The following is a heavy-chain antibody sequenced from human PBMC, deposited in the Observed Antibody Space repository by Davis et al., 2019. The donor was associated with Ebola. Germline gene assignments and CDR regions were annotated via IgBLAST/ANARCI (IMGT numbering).Heavy chain of an antibody. CDR3: AREREGLDY. CDR2: IYYSGST. D-gene: IGHD3/OR15-3a*01. J-gene: IGHJ4*02. Sequence: SETLSLTCTVSGGSVSSGSYYWSWIRQPPGKGLEWIGYIYYSGSTNYNPSLKSRVTISVDTSKNQFSLKLSSVTAADTAVYYCAREREGLDYWGQGTLVTVSS. CDR1: GGSVSSGSYY. V-gene: IGHV4-61*01.